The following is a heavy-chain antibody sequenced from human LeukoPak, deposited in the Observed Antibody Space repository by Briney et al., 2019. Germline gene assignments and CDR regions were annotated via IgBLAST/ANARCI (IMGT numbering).Heavy chain of an antibody. CDR1: GGSISSYY. V-gene: IGHV4-4*07. Sequence: SETLSLTRTASGGSISSYYWSWIRQPAGKGLEWIGRIYTSGSTNYNPSLKSRVTMSVDTSKNQFSLKLSSVTAADTAVYYCARDYCSGGSCYSGDYWGEGTLVTVSS. D-gene: IGHD2-15*01. CDR3: ARDYCSGGSCYSGDY. J-gene: IGHJ4*02. CDR2: IYTSGST.